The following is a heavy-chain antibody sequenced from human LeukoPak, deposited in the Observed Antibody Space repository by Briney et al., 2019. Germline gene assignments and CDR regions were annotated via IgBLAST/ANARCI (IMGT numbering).Heavy chain of an antibody. CDR3: TRQGIAVAFFDY. V-gene: IGHV3-33*01. J-gene: IGHJ4*02. CDR1: GFTFSSYG. D-gene: IGHD6-19*01. CDR2: TWYDGRNN. Sequence: PGKSLRLSCAASGFTFSSYGMHWVRQAPGKGLEWVAVTWYDGRNNYYAASVKGRFTISRDDSKTTVYLLMNSLRAEDTAVYYCTRQGIAVAFFDYWGQGTLVTVSS.